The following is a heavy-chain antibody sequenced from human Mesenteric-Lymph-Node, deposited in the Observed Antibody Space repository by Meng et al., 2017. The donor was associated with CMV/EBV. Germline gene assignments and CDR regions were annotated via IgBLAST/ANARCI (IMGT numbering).Heavy chain of an antibody. CDR3: AGGIAAAGSRWFDP. D-gene: IGHD6-13*01. Sequence: QAQLVQSGAEVKNPGSSVKFSCKASGGTFSSYTISWVRQAPGQGLEWMGRIIPILGIANYAQKFQGRVTITADKSTSTAYMELSSLRSEDTAVYYCAGGIAAAGSRWFDPWGQGTLVTVSS. CDR1: GGTFSSYT. CDR2: IIPILGIA. J-gene: IGHJ5*02. V-gene: IGHV1-69*02.